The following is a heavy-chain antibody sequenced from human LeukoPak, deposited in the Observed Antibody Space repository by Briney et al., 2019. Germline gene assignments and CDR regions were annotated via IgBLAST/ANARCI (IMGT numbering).Heavy chain of an antibody. V-gene: IGHV3-74*01. CDR2: ISGDGGHT. Sequence: GGSLRLSCAASGYTFSSSWMYWVRQAPGKGLVRVSRISGDGGHTDYADSVRGRFTISRDNAKNTLYLQMNSLRAEDTAVYFCAHILTGYYVDYWGQGTLVTVSS. CDR1: GYTFSSSW. D-gene: IGHD3-9*01. CDR3: AHILTGYYVDY. J-gene: IGHJ4*02.